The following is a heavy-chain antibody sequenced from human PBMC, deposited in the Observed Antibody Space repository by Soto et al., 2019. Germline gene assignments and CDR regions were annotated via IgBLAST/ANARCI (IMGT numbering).Heavy chain of an antibody. CDR1: GFSLTTSGVA. CDR3: ALFSDLREWFDY. D-gene: IGHD3-3*01. V-gene: IGHV2-5*02. CDR2: IYWDDDE. Sequence: QITLKESGPTLVKPTETLTLTCTFSGFSLTTSGVAVACIRQPPGKALEWLALIYWDDDERYSPSLKGRLTITKDTSKNEVVLTMTNMDPVDTATYYCALFSDLREWFDYWGQGTLVTVSS. J-gene: IGHJ4*02.